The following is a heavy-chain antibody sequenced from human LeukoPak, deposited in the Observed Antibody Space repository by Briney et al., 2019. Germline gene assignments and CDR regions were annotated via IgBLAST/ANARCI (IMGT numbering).Heavy chain of an antibody. CDR3: ARDSPRIAAVGYFDY. V-gene: IGHV3-48*03. D-gene: IGHD6-13*01. Sequence: PAGSLTLTCAASGFTFSSYEMSWIRQAPGKGLEWVSHITSSGITRYYPDSVKGRFTISRDNAKNSLYLKMNSLRAEDTAVYYCARDSPRIAAVGYFDYWGQGTLVTVSS. CDR2: ITSSGITR. CDR1: GFTFSSYE. J-gene: IGHJ4*02.